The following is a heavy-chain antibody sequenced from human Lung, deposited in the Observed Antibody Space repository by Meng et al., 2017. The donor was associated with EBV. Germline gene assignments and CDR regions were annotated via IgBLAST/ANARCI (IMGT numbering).Heavy chain of an antibody. Sequence: HVQESGPGLVQPSGLLSLTCDVSGGSIRNDQWWRCVRQAPGKGLEWIGESYHSGRTNYNPPVKSRVSMSVDKSQNHFSLRLSSVTAADTAVYYCTTLYGDSISWGQGTLVTVSS. D-gene: IGHD4-17*01. J-gene: IGHJ4*02. CDR3: TTLYGDSIS. CDR2: SYHSGRT. CDR1: GGSIRNDQW. V-gene: IGHV4-4*02.